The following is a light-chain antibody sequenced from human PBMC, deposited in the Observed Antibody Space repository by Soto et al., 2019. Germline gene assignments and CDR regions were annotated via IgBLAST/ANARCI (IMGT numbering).Light chain of an antibody. J-gene: IGLJ3*02. V-gene: IGLV1-40*01. Sequence: QSVLTQPPSVSGAPGQRVTISCTGSSSNIGTGYDVNWYQQLPGKAPKLLIYGNGNRPSGVPDRFSASKSGTSASLAITGLQAEDEADYYCQSYDXXXXGPWVFGGGTKLTVL. CDR2: GNG. CDR1: SSNIGTGYD. CDR3: QSYDXXXXGPWV.